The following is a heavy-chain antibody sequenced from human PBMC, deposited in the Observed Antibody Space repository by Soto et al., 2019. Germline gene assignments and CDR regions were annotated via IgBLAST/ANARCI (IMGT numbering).Heavy chain of an antibody. D-gene: IGHD3-10*01. J-gene: IGHJ4*02. CDR2: ISSSSSTI. CDR1: GFTFSSYS. CDR3: ARNYYYGSGSYYADY. V-gene: IGHV3-48*01. Sequence: GGSLRLSCAASGFTFSSYSMNWVRQAPGKGLEWVSYISSSSSTIYYADSVKGRFTISRDNAKNSLYLQMNSLRAEDTAVYYCARNYYYGSGSYYADYWGQGTLVTVSS.